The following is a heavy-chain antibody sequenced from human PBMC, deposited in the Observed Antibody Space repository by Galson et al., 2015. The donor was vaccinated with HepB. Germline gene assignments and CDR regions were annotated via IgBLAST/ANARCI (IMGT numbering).Heavy chain of an antibody. J-gene: IGHJ6*02. CDR1: GFTFSNAW. CDR3: TTDYSGWGVPFMDV. CDR2: IKSKTDGGTT. Sequence: SLRLSCAASGFTFSNAWMSWVRQAPGKGLEWVGRIKSKTDGGTTDYAAPVKGRFTISRDDSKNTLYLQMNSLKTEDTAVYYCTTDYSGWGVPFMDVWGQGTTVTVSS. V-gene: IGHV3-15*01. D-gene: IGHD3-10*01.